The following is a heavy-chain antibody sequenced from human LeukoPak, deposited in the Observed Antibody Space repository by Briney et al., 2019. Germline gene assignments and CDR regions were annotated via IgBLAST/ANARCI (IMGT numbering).Heavy chain of an antibody. CDR3: ARDLGDYDFWSGYSNTDPFDY. D-gene: IGHD3-3*01. J-gene: IGHJ4*02. CDR2: INSDGSST. Sequence: GGSLRLSCAASGFTFSSYWMHWVRQAPGKGLVWVSRINSDGSSTSYADSVKGRFTISRDNAKNTLYLQMNSLRAEDTAVYYCARDLGDYDFWSGYSNTDPFDYWGQGTLVTVSS. V-gene: IGHV3-74*01. CDR1: GFTFSSYW.